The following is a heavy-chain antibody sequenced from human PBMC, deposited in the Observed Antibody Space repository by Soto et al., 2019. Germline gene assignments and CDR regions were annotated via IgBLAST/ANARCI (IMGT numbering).Heavy chain of an antibody. D-gene: IGHD4-17*01. J-gene: IGHJ4*01. V-gene: IGHV1-18*01. Sequence: GXPGKLSGKASVYTFTSYGIRWVRQAPGKGLEWMGCISAYNGNTNYAQKLQGRVTMTTDTSTSTAYKELRSLRSDDTAVYYGERVPMVDGDLFDYWSHGTLVTVSS. CDR1: VYTFTSYG. CDR3: ERVPMVDGDLFDY. CDR2: ISAYNGNT.